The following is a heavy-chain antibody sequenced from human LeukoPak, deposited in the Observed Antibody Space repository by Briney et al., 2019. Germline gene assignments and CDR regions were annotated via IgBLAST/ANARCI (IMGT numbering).Heavy chain of an antibody. D-gene: IGHD5-18*01. CDR1: GGSFSGYY. Sequence: PSETLSLTCAVYGGSFSGYYWSWIRQPPGKGLEWIGEINHSGSTNYNPSLKSRVTISVDTSKNQFSLKLSSVTAADTAVYYCARLGYSYGRTYWGQGTLVTVSS. CDR2: INHSGST. CDR3: ARLGYSYGRTY. V-gene: IGHV4-34*01. J-gene: IGHJ4*02.